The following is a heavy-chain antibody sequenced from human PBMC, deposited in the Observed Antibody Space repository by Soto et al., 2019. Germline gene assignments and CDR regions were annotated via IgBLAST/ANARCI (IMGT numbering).Heavy chain of an antibody. D-gene: IGHD3-22*01. CDR2: IIPLFGTA. J-gene: IGHJ4*02. Sequence: SVKVSCKASGGTFNKYGIDWVRQAPGQGLEWMGGIIPLFGTANYAQKFQVRVTISADEVTSTVYMELRSLRSEDTGVYYCARQFDYDTSGYYYAYWGQGALVTVSS. V-gene: IGHV1-69*13. CDR1: GGTFNKYG. CDR3: ARQFDYDTSGYYYAY.